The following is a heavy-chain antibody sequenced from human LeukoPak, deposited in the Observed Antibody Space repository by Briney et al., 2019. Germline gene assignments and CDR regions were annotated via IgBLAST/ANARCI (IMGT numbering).Heavy chain of an antibody. CDR2: ISYDGSNK. V-gene: IGHV3-30*18. J-gene: IGHJ4*02. Sequence: PGGSLRLSCAASGFTFSSYGMHWVRQASGKGLEWVAVISYDGSNKYYADSVKGRFTISRDNSKNTLYLQMNSLRAEDTAVYYCAKEGVLRFLEWLFHYWGQGTLVTVSS. D-gene: IGHD3-3*01. CDR1: GFTFSSYG. CDR3: AKEGVLRFLEWLFHY.